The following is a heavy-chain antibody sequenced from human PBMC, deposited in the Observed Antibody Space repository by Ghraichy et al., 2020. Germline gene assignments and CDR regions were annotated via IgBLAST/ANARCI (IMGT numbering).Heavy chain of an antibody. V-gene: IGHV4-34*01. Sequence: SETLSLTCAVYGGSFSGYYWSWIRQPPGKGLEWIGEINHSGSTNYNPSLKSRVTISVDMSKNQFSLKLSSVTAADTAVYYCARGPLESVANPRWDYWGQGTLVTVSS. CDR3: ARGPLESVANPRWDY. CDR2: INHSGST. D-gene: IGHD5-12*01. J-gene: IGHJ4*02. CDR1: GGSFSGYY.